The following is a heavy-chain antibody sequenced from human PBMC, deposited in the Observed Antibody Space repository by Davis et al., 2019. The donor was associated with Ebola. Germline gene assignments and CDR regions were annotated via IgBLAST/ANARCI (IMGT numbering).Heavy chain of an antibody. D-gene: IGHD3-16*01. CDR2: IGSSSSYI. Sequence: GESLKISCAASGFTFNKAWMNWVRQAPGKGLEWVSSIGSSSSYIYYADSVKGRFTISRDNAKNSLYLQMNSLRAEDTALYYCAKDISVEIWHLGEFDYWGQGTLVTVSS. V-gene: IGHV3-21*04. CDR1: GFTFNKAW. CDR3: AKDISVEIWHLGEFDY. J-gene: IGHJ4*02.